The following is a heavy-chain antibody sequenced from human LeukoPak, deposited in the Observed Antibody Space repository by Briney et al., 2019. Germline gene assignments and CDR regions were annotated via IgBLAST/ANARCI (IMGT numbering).Heavy chain of an antibody. CDR1: RYTFTNYA. J-gene: IGHJ3*02. CDR3: ARFGDTTISTWDAFDI. CDR2: INAGNGNT. D-gene: IGHD3-16*01. Sequence: GSSVTPSCKAARYTFTNYAMHWVRQAPGHRLEWMGWINAGNGNTKSSQKFQGRVTITRDTSASTAYMELSSLKSEDTAVYYCARFGDTTISTWDAFDIWGQGTMVTVSS. V-gene: IGHV1-3*01.